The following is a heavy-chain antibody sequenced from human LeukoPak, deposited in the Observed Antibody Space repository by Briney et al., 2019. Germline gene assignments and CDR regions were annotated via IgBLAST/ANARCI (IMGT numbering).Heavy chain of an antibody. CDR2: ISYDGSNK. D-gene: IGHD3-22*01. CDR1: GFTFSSYG. J-gene: IGHJ4*02. Sequence: PGGSLRLSCAASGFTFSSYGMHWVRQAPGKGLEWVAVISYDGSNKYYADSVKGRFTISRDNSKNTLYLQMNSLRAEDTAVYYCAKERDLDYYDSSGPADYWGQGTLVTVSS. CDR3: AKERDLDYYDSSGPADY. V-gene: IGHV3-30*18.